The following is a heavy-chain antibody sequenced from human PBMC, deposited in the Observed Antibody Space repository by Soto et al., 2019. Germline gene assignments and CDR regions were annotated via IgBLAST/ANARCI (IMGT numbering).Heavy chain of an antibody. Sequence: ASVKVSCKASGYTFTGYYMHWVRQAPGQGLEWMGWINPNSGGTNYAQKFQGRVTMTRDTSISTAYMELSRLRSDDTAVYYCARDSSSALSRVFYYYGMDVWGQGTTVTVSS. CDR2: INPNSGGT. J-gene: IGHJ6*02. D-gene: IGHD6-6*01. CDR1: GYTFTGYY. CDR3: ARDSSSALSRVFYYYGMDV. V-gene: IGHV1-2*02.